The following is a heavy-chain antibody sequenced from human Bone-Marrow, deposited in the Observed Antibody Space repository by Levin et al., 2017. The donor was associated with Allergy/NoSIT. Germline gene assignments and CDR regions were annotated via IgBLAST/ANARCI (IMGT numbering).Heavy chain of an antibody. D-gene: IGHD6-19*01. Sequence: GGSLRLSCAASGFTFSSYEMNWVRQAPGKGLEWVSYISSSGSTIYYADSVKGRFTISRDNAKNSLYLQMNSLRAEDTAVYYCASIPYSSGWYGIDYWGQGTLVTVSS. CDR1: GFTFSSYE. CDR3: ASIPYSSGWYGIDY. J-gene: IGHJ4*02. V-gene: IGHV3-48*03. CDR2: ISSSGSTI.